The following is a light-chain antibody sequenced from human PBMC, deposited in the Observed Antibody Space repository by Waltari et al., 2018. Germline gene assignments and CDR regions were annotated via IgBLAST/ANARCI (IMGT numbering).Light chain of an antibody. V-gene: IGLV2-8*01. Sequence: QSALTQPPSASGSPGQSVTISSPGTSHALGSSHSLSWYQRHPGKAPKVMIYEVSKRPSGVPDRFSGSKSGNTASLTVSGLQAEDEADYYCTSYTGNDNSKVFGGGTKLTVL. CDR1: SHALGSSHS. CDR3: TSYTGNDNSKV. J-gene: IGLJ2*01. CDR2: EVS.